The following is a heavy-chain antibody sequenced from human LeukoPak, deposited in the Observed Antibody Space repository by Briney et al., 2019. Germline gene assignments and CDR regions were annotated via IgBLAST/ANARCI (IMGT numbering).Heavy chain of an antibody. V-gene: IGHV3-23*01. CDR3: AKDRVYYFDSSGYSCDY. J-gene: IGHJ4*02. D-gene: IGHD3-22*01. CDR1: GFTFSNYA. CDR2: ISGGGGTT. Sequence: GGSLRLSCAASGFTFSNYAMSWVCQAPGKGLEWVSGISGGGGTTYYADSVKGRFTISRDNSKNTLYLQMHSLRAEDTAVYYCAKDRVYYFDSSGYSCDYWGQGSLVTVSS.